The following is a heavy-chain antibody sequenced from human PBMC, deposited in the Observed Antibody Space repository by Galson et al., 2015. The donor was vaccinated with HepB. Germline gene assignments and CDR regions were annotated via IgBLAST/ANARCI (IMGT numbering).Heavy chain of an antibody. J-gene: IGHJ5*02. CDR2: ISYDGSNK. V-gene: IGHV3-30*04. D-gene: IGHD3-3*01. CDR1: GFTFSSYA. CDR3: ARGTIFGGFDP. Sequence: SLRLSCAASGFTFSSYAMHWVRQAPGKGLEWVAVISYDGSNKYYADSVKGRFTISRDNSKNTLYLQMNSLRAEDTAVYYCARGTIFGGFDPWGQGTLVTVSS.